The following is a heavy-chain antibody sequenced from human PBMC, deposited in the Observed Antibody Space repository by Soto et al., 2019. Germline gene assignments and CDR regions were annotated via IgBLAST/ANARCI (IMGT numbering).Heavy chain of an antibody. CDR3: AREGHKPHTVQGRSRSWGTGWVWFDP. CDR1: GYTFTSYG. D-gene: IGHD6-13*01. CDR2: ISAYNGNT. J-gene: IGHJ5*02. Sequence: GASVKVSCKASGYTFTSYGISWVRQAPGQGLEWMGWISAYNGNTNYAQKLQGRVTMTTDTSTSTAYMELRSLRSDDTAVYHCAREGHKPHTVQGRSRSWGTGWVWFDPWGQGTLVTVSS. V-gene: IGHV1-18*01.